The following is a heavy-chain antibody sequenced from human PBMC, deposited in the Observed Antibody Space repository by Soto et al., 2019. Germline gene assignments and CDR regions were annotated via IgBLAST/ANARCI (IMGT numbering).Heavy chain of an antibody. CDR2: ISCDGGST. Sequence: GGSLRLSCAASGFTFDDYAMHWVRQAPGKGLEWVSLISCDGGSTYYADSVKGRFTISRDNSKNSLYMQMNSLRAEDTALYYCAKVRPARSRGYSFDIWGQGTLVTVSS. D-gene: IGHD2-15*01. CDR1: GFTFDDYA. CDR3: AKVRPARSRGYSFDI. V-gene: IGHV3-43D*03. J-gene: IGHJ3*02.